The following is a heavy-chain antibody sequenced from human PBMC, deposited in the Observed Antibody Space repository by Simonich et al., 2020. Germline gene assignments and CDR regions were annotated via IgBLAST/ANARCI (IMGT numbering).Heavy chain of an antibody. CDR3: ARDFRLQLVEIGTYYYYGMDV. D-gene: IGHD6-6*01. Sequence: EVQLVESGGGLVQPGGSLRLSCAASGFTFSSYEMNWVRQAPGKGLEWVSYISSSGSTIYYADSVKGRLTLSRDNAKNALYLQMNSLRAEDTAVYYCARDFRLQLVEIGTYYYYGMDVWGQGTTVTVSS. CDR1: GFTFSSYE. V-gene: IGHV3-48*03. CDR2: ISSSGSTI. J-gene: IGHJ6*02.